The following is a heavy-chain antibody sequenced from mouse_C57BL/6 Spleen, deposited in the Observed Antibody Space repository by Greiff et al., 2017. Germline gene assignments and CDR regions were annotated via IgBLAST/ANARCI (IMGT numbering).Heavy chain of an antibody. V-gene: IGHV1-53*01. CDR2: INPSNGGT. Sequence: QIQLQQPGTELVKPGASVKLSCKASGYTFTSYWMHWVKQRPGQGLEWIGNINPSNGGTNYNEKFKRKATLTVDKSSSTAYMQLSSLTSEDSAVYDCARSTYYYGSSEGFAYWGQGTLVTVSA. CDR1: GYTFTSYW. D-gene: IGHD1-1*01. J-gene: IGHJ3*01. CDR3: ARSTYYYGSSEGFAY.